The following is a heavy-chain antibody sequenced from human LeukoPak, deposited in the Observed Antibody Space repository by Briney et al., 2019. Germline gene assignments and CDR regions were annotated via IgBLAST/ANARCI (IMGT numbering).Heavy chain of an antibody. Sequence: GGCQRLSCAASGFAFSSYAVHWARQAPGKGLECVAVISHDGSKKYYADFVKGRFTISRDNSKNTLYLHMNSLIPEDTAVYFCAKDWKFYYVSGSFFPHNWDQAPVVTVSS. V-gene: IGHV3-30-3*01. CDR3: AKDWKFYYVSGSFFPHN. D-gene: IGHD3-10*01. CDR1: GFAFSSYA. J-gene: IGHJ4*02. CDR2: ISHDGSKK.